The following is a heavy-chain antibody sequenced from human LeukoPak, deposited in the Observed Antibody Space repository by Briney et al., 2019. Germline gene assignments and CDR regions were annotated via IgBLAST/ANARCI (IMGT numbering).Heavy chain of an antibody. D-gene: IGHD3-10*01. CDR1: GFTVSSNY. J-gene: IGHJ4*02. Sequence: PGGSLRLSCAASGFTVSSNYMSWVRQAPGKGLEWVSVIYSGGSTYYADSVKGRFTISRDNSKNTLYLQMNSLRAEDTAVYYCAKDFYGSGSYCFDYWGQGTLVTVSS. V-gene: IGHV3-53*01. CDR3: AKDFYGSGSYCFDY. CDR2: IYSGGST.